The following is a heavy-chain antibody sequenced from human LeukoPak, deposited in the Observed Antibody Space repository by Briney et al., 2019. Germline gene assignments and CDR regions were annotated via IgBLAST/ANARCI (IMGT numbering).Heavy chain of an antibody. D-gene: IGHD6-19*01. V-gene: IGHV4-30-4*08. CDR1: GGSISSGDYY. Sequence: PSQTLSLTCTVSGGSISSGDYYWSWIRQPPGKGLEWIGYIYYSGSTYYDPSLKSRVTISVDTSKNQFSLKLSSVTAADTAAYYCARGQQWPYYFDYWGQGTLVTVSS. CDR3: ARGQQWPYYFDY. J-gene: IGHJ4*02. CDR2: IYYSGST.